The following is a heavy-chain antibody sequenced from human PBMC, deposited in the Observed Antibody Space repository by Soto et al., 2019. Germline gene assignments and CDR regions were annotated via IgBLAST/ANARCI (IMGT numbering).Heavy chain of an antibody. CDR1: GFSLTTSGLC. CDR3: ARIVLSSDYYGMDV. Sequence: PTLVNPTQTLTLTCSFSGFSLTTSGLCVTWIRQPPGKALEWLARIDWDGDKYYSTSLKTRLTISKDTSKNQVVLTMTNMDPVDTATYYCARIVLSSDYYGMDVWGQGTTVTVSS. CDR2: IDWDGDK. J-gene: IGHJ6*02. D-gene: IGHD6-6*01. V-gene: IGHV2-70*11.